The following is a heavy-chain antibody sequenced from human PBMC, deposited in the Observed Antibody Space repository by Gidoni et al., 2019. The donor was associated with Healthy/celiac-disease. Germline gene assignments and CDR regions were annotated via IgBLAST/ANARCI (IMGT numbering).Heavy chain of an antibody. V-gene: IGHV3-7*01. CDR2: IKQDGSEK. CDR1: GFTFSSYW. CDR3: ARIQLWVTAYYYGMDV. D-gene: IGHD5-18*01. Sequence: EVQLVESGGGLVQRGGSLRLSCAASGFTFSSYWMSWVRQAPGKGLEWVANIKQDGSEKYYVDSVKGRFTISRDNAKNSLYLQMNSLRAEDTAVYYCARIQLWVTAYYYGMDVWGQGTTVTVSS. J-gene: IGHJ6*02.